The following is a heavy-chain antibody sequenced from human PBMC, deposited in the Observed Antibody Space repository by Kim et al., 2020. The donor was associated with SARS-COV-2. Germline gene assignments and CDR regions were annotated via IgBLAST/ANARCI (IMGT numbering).Heavy chain of an antibody. J-gene: IGHJ5*02. Sequence: SETLSLTCTVSGGSISSSDYFWGWIRQPPGKGLEYIGSIYYSGSTYYNPSLKSRVTISVDTSKNHFSLKLSSVTAADTAVYYCARPSRRYTYGRFDPWGQGTLVTVSS. CDR1: GGSISSSDYF. CDR3: ARPSRRYTYGRFDP. V-gene: IGHV4-39*02. D-gene: IGHD5-18*01. CDR2: IYYSGST.